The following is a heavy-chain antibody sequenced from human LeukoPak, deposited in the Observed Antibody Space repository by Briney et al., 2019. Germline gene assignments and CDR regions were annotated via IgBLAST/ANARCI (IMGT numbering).Heavy chain of an antibody. D-gene: IGHD3-16*02. V-gene: IGHV4-39*01. CDR1: GGSITSSSSY. Sequence: SETLSLTCTVSGGSITSSSSYWAWIRQPPGKGLEWIGSIYYSGFTYYNPSLKSRVTISVDTSKNQFSLKVSSVTATDTAVYYCARTTSGGVIAIDYWGQGTPVTVSS. J-gene: IGHJ4*02. CDR3: ARTTSGGVIAIDY. CDR2: IYYSGFT.